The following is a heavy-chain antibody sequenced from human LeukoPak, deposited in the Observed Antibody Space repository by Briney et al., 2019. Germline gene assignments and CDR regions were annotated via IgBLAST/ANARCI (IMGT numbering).Heavy chain of an antibody. CDR1: GGSISSYH. D-gene: IGHD6-19*01. CDR2: IHTSGST. Sequence: PSETLSLTCTVSGGSISSYHWSWIRQPAGKGLEWIGQIHTSGSTNYNPPLKSRVTMSIDTTEDQVSLTMTSVTAADTAFYYCVGRDINSGWSFDHWGQGTLVTVSS. CDR3: VGRDINSGWSFDH. V-gene: IGHV4-4*07. J-gene: IGHJ4*02.